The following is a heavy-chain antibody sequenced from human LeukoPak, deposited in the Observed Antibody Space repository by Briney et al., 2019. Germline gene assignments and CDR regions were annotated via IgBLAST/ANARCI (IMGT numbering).Heavy chain of an antibody. J-gene: IGHJ3*02. Sequence: PGGSLRLSCAASGFTFSSYAMSWVRQAPGKGLEWVSAITGSSGGTYYADSVKGRFTISRDNSKNTLSLQMNSLRADDTAIYYCAKVGVIGGGAFDIWGQGTMATVSS. V-gene: IGHV3-23*01. CDR3: AKVGVIGGGAFDI. CDR1: GFTFSSYA. D-gene: IGHD3-22*01. CDR2: ITGSSGGT.